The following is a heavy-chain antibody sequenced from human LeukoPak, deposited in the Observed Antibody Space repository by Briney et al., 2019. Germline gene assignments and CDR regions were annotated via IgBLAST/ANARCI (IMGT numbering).Heavy chain of an antibody. CDR3: ARVGFIKLLDTEPKGTNWFDP. CDR1: GYTFTDYF. D-gene: IGHD3-10*01. V-gene: IGHV1-2*02. Sequence: WASVKVSCKASGYTFTDYFIHWMRQAPGQELEWMGWMNPNSGGTKYAEKFQGRVTMTRDTPISTAYMELSRLRFDDTAVYYCARVGFIKLLDTEPKGTNWFDPWGQGTLVTVSS. J-gene: IGHJ5*02. CDR2: MNPNSGGT.